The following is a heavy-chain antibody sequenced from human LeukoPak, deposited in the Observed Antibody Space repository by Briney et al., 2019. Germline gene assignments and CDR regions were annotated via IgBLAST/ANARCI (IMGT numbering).Heavy chain of an antibody. V-gene: IGHV4-34*01. CDR3: ARLLNYDFWSGYYKYNWFDP. D-gene: IGHD3-3*01. CDR2: INHSGST. Sequence: PSETLSLTCAVYGGSFSGYYWSWIRQPPGKGLEWIGEINHSGSTNYNPPLKSRVTISVDTSKNQSSLKLSSVTAADTAVYYCARLLNYDFWSGYYKYNWFDPWGQGTLVTVSS. J-gene: IGHJ5*02. CDR1: GGSFSGYY.